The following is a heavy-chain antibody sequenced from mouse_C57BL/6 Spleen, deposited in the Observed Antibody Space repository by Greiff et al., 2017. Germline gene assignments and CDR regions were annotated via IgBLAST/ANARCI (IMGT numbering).Heavy chain of an antibody. CDR3: ARSPAQATAWFAY. CDR1: GYAFTNYL. V-gene: IGHV1-54*01. J-gene: IGHJ3*01. Sequence: SGAELVRPGTSVKVSCKASGYAFTNYLIEWVKQRPGQGLEWIGVINPGSGGTNYNEKFKGKATLTADKSSSTAYMQLSSLTSEDSAVYFCARSPAQATAWFAYWGQGTLVTVSA. D-gene: IGHD3-2*02. CDR2: INPGSGGT.